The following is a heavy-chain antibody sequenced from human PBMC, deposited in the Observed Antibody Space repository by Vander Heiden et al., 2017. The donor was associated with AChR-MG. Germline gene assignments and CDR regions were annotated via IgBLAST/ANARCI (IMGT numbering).Heavy chain of an antibody. CDR2: INPNSGGT. Sequence: QVQLVQSGAEVKKPGSSVQVSCKASGYAFTGYYMLWVRQAPGQGLEWMRWINPNSGGTNYAQKFQGWVTMTRDTSISKAYMELSRLRSDDTAVYYCARGVSRNWFDPWGQGTLVTVSS. CDR1: GYAFTGYY. D-gene: IGHD6-13*01. CDR3: ARGVSRNWFDP. V-gene: IGHV1-2*04. J-gene: IGHJ5*02.